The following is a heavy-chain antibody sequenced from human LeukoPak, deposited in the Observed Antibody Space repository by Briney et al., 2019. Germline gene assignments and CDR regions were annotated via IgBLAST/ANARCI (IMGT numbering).Heavy chain of an antibody. V-gene: IGHV4-38-2*02. CDR2: IYHSGST. J-gene: IGHJ4*02. CDR3: ARGFSGYSTCFDY. Sequence: PSETLSLTCTVSGYSISSGYYWGWIRQPPGKGLEWIGSIYHSGSTYYNPSLKSRVTISVDTSKNQFSLKLSSVTAADTAVYYCARGFSGYSTCFDYWGQGTLVTVSS. CDR1: GYSISSGYY. D-gene: IGHD6-13*01.